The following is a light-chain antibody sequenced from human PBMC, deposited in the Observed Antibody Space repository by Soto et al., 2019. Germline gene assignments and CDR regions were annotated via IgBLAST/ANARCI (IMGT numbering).Light chain of an antibody. CDR3: QQRSSWPYT. CDR1: QSVSRY. J-gene: IGKJ2*01. V-gene: IGKV3-11*01. CDR2: DAS. Sequence: EIVLTQSPATLSLSPGARGTLSCRASQSVSRYLAWYQQKPGQAPRLLIYDASNRATGIPARFSGSGSGTDFTLTISSLEPEDFAVYYCQQRSSWPYTFGQGTKLEIK.